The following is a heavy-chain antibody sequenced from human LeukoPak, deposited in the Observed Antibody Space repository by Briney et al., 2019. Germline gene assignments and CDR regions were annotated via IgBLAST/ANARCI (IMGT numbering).Heavy chain of an antibody. D-gene: IGHD3-10*01. Sequence: GGSLRLSCAASGFTFSSYGMHWVRQAPGKGLEWVAFIRYNGNNKYYADSVKGRFTISGDTSKNTLYLQMYSLRSEDTAVYYCAKDGGVRGPDYYYYMDVWGKGTTVTISS. CDR2: IRYNGNNK. CDR1: GFTFSSYG. V-gene: IGHV3-30*02. J-gene: IGHJ6*03. CDR3: AKDGGVRGPDYYYYMDV.